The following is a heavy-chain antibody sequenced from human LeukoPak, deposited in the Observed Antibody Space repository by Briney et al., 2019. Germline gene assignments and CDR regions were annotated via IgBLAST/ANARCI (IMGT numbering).Heavy chain of an antibody. V-gene: IGHV3-30*18. CDR3: AKDPGATVVTTPDY. CDR1: GFTFSSYG. J-gene: IGHJ4*02. D-gene: IGHD4-23*01. Sequence: GRSLRLSCAASGFTFSSYGMHWVRHAPGEGLEWVAVISYDGSNKYYADSVKGRFTISRDNSKNTLYLQMSSLRAEDTAVYYCAKDPGATVVTTPDYWGQGTLVTVSS. CDR2: ISYDGSNK.